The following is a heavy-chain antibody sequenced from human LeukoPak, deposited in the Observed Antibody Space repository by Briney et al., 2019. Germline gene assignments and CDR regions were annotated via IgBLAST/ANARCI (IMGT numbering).Heavy chain of an antibody. J-gene: IGHJ3*01. Sequence: GGSLRLSCAASGFSFNGYDMHWVRQTTGKRLEWVSAISLVGDTYYPASVKGRFTVSRDSAKNSLYLQMNSLRAGDTALYYCARAHVGAGLAFDFWGRGTMVTVSS. V-gene: IGHV3-13*01. D-gene: IGHD1-26*01. CDR2: ISLVGDT. CDR1: GFSFNGYD. CDR3: ARAHVGAGLAFDF.